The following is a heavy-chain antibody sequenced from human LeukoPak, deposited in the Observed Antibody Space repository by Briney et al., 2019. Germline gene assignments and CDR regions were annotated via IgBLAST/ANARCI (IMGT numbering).Heavy chain of an antibody. V-gene: IGHV1-69*01. D-gene: IGHD3-22*01. CDR2: IIPIFGTA. CDR1: GGTFSSYA. J-gene: IGHJ4*02. Sequence: SVTVSCKASGGTFSSYAISWVRQAPGQGLEWMGGIIPIFGTANYAQKFQGRVTITADESTSTAYMELSSLRSEDTAVYHCARTATGQYDSSGSLDYWGQGTLVTVSS. CDR3: ARTATGQYDSSGSLDY.